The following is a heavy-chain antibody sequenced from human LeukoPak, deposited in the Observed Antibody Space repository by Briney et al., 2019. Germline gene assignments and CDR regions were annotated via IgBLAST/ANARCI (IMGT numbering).Heavy chain of an antibody. V-gene: IGHV3-43*02. CDR3: AKDIHRDYISRDSLNDASHM. J-gene: IGHJ3*02. CDR1: GFMFDDFV. Sequence: GGSLRLSCAASGFMFDDFVMHWVRQVPGKGLEWVSLIRGTGGGTSYAESVRGRFTISRDNSKNSLYLQMNSLRNEDTALYYCAKDIHRDYISRDSLNDASHMWGQGTMVTVSS. D-gene: IGHD3-16*01. CDR2: IRGTGGGT.